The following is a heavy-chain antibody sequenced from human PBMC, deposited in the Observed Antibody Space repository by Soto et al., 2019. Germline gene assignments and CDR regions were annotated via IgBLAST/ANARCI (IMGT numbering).Heavy chain of an antibody. V-gene: IGHV1-2*02. D-gene: IGHD1-26*01. CDR1: GYTFTGYY. CDR2: INPNSGGT. Sequence: GASVKVSCKASGYTFTGYYMHWVRQAPGQGLEWMGWINPNSGGTNYAQKFQGRVTMTGDTSINTAYMELTTLTSDDTAFYYCARGVSAGVDYWGQGTLVTVSS. J-gene: IGHJ4*02. CDR3: ARGVSAGVDY.